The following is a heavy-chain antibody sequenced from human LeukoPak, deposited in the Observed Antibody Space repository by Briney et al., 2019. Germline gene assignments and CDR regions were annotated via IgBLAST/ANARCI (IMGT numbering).Heavy chain of an antibody. CDR1: GYTFTGYY. CDR2: INPNSGGT. Sequence: ASVKVSCKASGYTFTGYYMHWVRQAPGQGLEWMGWINPNSGGTNYAQKLQGRVTMTRDRSISTAYMELSRLRSDDTAVYYCARGGYYYDSSGYYASPCFDYWGQGTLVTVSS. V-gene: IGHV1-2*02. J-gene: IGHJ4*02. CDR3: ARGGYYYDSSGYYASPCFDY. D-gene: IGHD3-22*01.